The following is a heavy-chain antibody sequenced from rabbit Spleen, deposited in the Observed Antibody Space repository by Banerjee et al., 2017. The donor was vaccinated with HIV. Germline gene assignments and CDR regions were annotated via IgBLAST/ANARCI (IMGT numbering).Heavy chain of an antibody. CDR3: ASDPIYGGSSSYPDWLDL. CDR2: IYVGYSGST. J-gene: IGHJ5*01. CDR1: GFTISSNA. D-gene: IGHD8-1*01. V-gene: IGHV1S40*01. Sequence: QSLEESGGDLVKPGASLALTCKVSGFTISSNAMCWVRQAPGKGLEWIACIYVGYSGSTYYASWAKGRFTISKTSSTTVTLQMTSLTVADTATYFCASDPIYGGSSSYPDWLDLWGPGTLVTVS.